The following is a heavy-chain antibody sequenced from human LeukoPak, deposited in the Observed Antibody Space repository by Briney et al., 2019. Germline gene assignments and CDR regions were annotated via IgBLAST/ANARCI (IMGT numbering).Heavy chain of an antibody. V-gene: IGHV1-2*02. J-gene: IGHJ4*02. D-gene: IGHD1-26*01. Sequence: ASVKVSCKASGYTFTAYYMHWLRQAPGQGLEWMGWIIPNSGGTNYAQNFQGRVTMTRDTSISTAYMELSRLRSDDTAVYYCASDLWGVGPSLVGYYFDHWGQGTLVTVSS. CDR3: ASDLWGVGPSLVGYYFDH. CDR2: IIPNSGGT. CDR1: GYTFTAYY.